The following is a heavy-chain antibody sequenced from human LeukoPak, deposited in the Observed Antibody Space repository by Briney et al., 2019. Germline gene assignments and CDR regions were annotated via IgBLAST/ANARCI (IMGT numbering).Heavy chain of an antibody. Sequence: GGSLRLSCAASGFTFSSYEMNWVRQAPGKGLEWASYISSSGSTIYYADSVKGRFTISRDNAKNSLYLQMNSLRAEDTAVYYCARVYYDILTGYRYYYYMDVWGKGTTVTISS. CDR1: GFTFSSYE. CDR2: ISSSGSTI. CDR3: ARVYYDILTGYRYYYYMDV. V-gene: IGHV3-48*03. D-gene: IGHD3-9*01. J-gene: IGHJ6*03.